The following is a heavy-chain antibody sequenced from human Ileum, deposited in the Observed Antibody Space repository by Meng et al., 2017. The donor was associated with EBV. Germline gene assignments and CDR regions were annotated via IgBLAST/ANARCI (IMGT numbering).Heavy chain of an antibody. J-gene: IGHJ5*02. Sequence: QVQLVQSGGGVKQPGALVKVSCKTSGYTFSDHYMYWVRQVPGQGLEWMGRINPNGGGTLYAQKFRGRVTMTRDMSNSTVFMELSRLRSDDTGIYYCARDSEKLLGWFDPWGQGTLVTVSS. CDR1: GYTFSDHY. CDR3: ARDSEKLLGWFDP. D-gene: IGHD6-19*01. V-gene: IGHV1-2*05. CDR2: INPNGGGT.